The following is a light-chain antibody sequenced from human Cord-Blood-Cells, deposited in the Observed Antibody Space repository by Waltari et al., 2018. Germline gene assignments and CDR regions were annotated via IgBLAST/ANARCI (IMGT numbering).Light chain of an antibody. Sequence: QAVVTQEPSLTVSPGGTVTLTCGSSTGAVTSGHYPYWFQQKPAQAPRTLIYDTSNKHSWTPARFSGSLLGGKAALTLSGAQPEDEAEYYCLLSYSGARVFGTGTKVTVL. CDR3: LLSYSGARV. V-gene: IGLV7-46*01. CDR1: TGAVTSGHY. J-gene: IGLJ1*01. CDR2: DTS.